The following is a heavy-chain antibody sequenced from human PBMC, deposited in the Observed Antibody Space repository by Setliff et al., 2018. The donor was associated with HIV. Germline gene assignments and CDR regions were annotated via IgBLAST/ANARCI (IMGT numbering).Heavy chain of an antibody. CDR1: GGSFSGYH. Sequence: SETLSLTCAVYGGSFSGYHWNWIRQPPGKGLEWIGEINHSGRTNYNPSLKSRVTISVDTSKNQFSLKLSSVTAADTAVYYCARDDSSGWHLYYYYGMDVWGQGTTVTVSS. CDR3: ARDDSSGWHLYYYYGMDV. D-gene: IGHD6-19*01. V-gene: IGHV4-34*01. J-gene: IGHJ6*02. CDR2: INHSGRT.